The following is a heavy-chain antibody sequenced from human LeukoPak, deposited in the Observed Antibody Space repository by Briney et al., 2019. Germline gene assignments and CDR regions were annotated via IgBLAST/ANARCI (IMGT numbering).Heavy chain of an antibody. J-gene: IGHJ4*02. V-gene: IGHV3-20*04. D-gene: IGHD5-24*01. CDR2: INWNGGST. CDR1: GFTFDDYG. CDR3: ARDRYNFPLFDY. Sequence: GGSLRLSCAASGFTFDDYGMSWVRQAPGKGLEWVSGINWNGGSTGYADSVKDRFTISRDNAKNSLYLQMNSLRAEDTALYYCARDRYNFPLFDYWGQGTLVTVSS.